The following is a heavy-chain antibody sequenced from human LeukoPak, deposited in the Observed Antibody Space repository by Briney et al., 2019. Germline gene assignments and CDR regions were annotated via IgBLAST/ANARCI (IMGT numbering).Heavy chain of an antibody. V-gene: IGHV3-74*01. Sequence: GGSLRLSCAASGFTFSHYWMHWVRQDAGKGLLLVAHINTDGTIVRYAESVQGRFTISRDNAKNTVFLQMNNLSAEDTAVYYCARLFGGVTTFDYWGQGTLVTVSS. CDR3: ARLFGGVTTFDY. CDR2: INTDGTIV. J-gene: IGHJ4*02. D-gene: IGHD4-17*01. CDR1: GFTFSHYW.